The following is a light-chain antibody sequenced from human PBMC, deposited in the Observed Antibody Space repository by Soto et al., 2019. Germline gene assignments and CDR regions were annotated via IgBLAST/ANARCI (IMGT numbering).Light chain of an antibody. J-gene: IGLJ2*01. Sequence: QSVLTQPPSASGTPGQRVTISCSGSSSNIGGNTVNWYQQLPGTAPKLLIHGDTLRPSGVPDRCSGSKSGTSASLAISGLQAEDEDEYYSASWDDSLNGGLFGGGTKLTVL. V-gene: IGLV1-44*01. CDR1: SSNIGGNT. CDR2: GDT. CDR3: ASWDDSLNGGL.